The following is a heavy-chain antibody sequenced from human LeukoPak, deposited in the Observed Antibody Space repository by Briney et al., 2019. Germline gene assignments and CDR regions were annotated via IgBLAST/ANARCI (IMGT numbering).Heavy chain of an antibody. V-gene: IGHV3-23*01. CDR2: ISGSGGST. J-gene: IGHJ4*02. Sequence: GGSLRLSCAASGFTFSSYAMSWVRQAPGKGLEWVSAISGSGGSTYYADSVKGRFTISRDNSKNTLYLQMKSLRAEDTAVYHCAKVDVRYYDILTGLYYFDYWGQGTLVTVSS. CDR1: GFTFSSYA. CDR3: AKVDVRYYDILTGLYYFDY. D-gene: IGHD3-9*01.